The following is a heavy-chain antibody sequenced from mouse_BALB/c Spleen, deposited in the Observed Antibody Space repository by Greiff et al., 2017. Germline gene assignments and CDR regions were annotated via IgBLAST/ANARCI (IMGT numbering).Heavy chain of an antibody. J-gene: IGHJ2*01. Sequence: EVKVVESGGGLVKPGGSLKLSCAASGFTFSSYAMSWVRQSPEKRLEWVAEISSGGSYTYYPDTVTGRFTISRDNAKNTLYLEMSSLRSEDTAMYYCAREGGYGSFDDWGQGTTLTVSS. CDR3: AREGGYGSFDD. V-gene: IGHV5-9-4*01. D-gene: IGHD1-1*01. CDR2: ISSGGSYT. CDR1: GFTFSSYA.